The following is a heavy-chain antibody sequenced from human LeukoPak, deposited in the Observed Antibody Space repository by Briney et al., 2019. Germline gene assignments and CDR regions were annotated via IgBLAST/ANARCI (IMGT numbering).Heavy chain of an antibody. CDR2: ITDAVGST. V-gene: IGHV3-23*01. CDR1: GFTFSSSS. Sequence: GGSLRLSCAASGFTFSSSSISWVRQAPGKGLEWVSAITDAVGSTHYADSVKGRFTISRDNAKNSLYLQMNSLRAEDTAVYYCARVAGDRPLDYWGQGTLVTVSS. CDR3: ARVAGDRPLDY. D-gene: IGHD7-27*01. J-gene: IGHJ4*02.